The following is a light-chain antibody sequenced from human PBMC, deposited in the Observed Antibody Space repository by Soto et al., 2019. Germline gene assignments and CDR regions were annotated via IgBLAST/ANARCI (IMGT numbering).Light chain of an antibody. Sequence: EIVLTQSPGTLSLSPGERATLSCRARQSVSTNYLAWYQQKPGQAPRLLIYGASSRATGIPDRFSGSGSGTDFTLTISRLEPEDFAVYYCQQYGSSPWTFGQGTKVEIK. CDR3: QQYGSSPWT. CDR1: QSVSTNY. J-gene: IGKJ1*01. CDR2: GAS. V-gene: IGKV3-20*01.